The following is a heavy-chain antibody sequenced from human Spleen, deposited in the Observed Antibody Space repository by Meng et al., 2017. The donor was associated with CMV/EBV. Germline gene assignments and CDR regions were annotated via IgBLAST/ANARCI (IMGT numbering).Heavy chain of an antibody. CDR3: AKASAFAGSGSYFDDP. CDR2: ISWNSGTI. J-gene: IGHJ5*02. Sequence: SLKISCVASGFTFDDYAMHWVRQAPGKGLEWVSGISWNSGTIGYADSVKGRFTISRNNAKNSLYLQMNSLRAEDTAVYYCAKASAFAGSGSYFDDPWGQGTLVTVSS. CDR1: GFTFDDYA. D-gene: IGHD3-10*01. V-gene: IGHV3-9*01.